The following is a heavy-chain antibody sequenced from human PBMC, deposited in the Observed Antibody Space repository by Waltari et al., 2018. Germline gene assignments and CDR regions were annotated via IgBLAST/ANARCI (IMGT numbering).Heavy chain of an antibody. CDR1: GITVRNSH. CDR2: IFGDVRT. Sequence: EVQLIETGGGLIQPGGSLRLSCAASGITVRNSHMSWVSQAPGKGLEWVSDIFGDVRTSYAEAVRGRFTISTDTSKNTLYLQMSSLTVEDTATYYCATVGEGTSGYYHYWGQGTLVTVSS. V-gene: IGHV3-53*02. D-gene: IGHD5-18*01. CDR3: ATVGEGTSGYYHY. J-gene: IGHJ4*02.